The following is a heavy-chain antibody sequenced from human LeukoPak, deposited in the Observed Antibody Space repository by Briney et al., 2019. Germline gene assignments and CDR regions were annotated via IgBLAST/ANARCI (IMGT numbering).Heavy chain of an antibody. Sequence: ASVKVSCKASGYTFTSYGISWVRPAPGQGLEWMGWISAYNGNTNYAQKLQGRVTMTTDTSTSTAYMELRSLRSDDTAVYYCARFATYYDFWSGYSPRGYFDYWGQGTLVTVSS. V-gene: IGHV1-18*01. D-gene: IGHD3-3*01. CDR1: GYTFTSYG. J-gene: IGHJ4*02. CDR2: ISAYNGNT. CDR3: ARFATYYDFWSGYSPRGYFDY.